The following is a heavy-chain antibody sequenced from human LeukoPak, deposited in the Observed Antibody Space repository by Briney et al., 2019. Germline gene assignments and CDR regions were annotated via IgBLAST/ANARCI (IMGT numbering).Heavy chain of an antibody. D-gene: IGHD3-22*01. CDR2: IIPIFGTA. J-gene: IGHJ4*02. Sequence: ASVKVSCKASGGTFSSYAISWVRQAPGQGLEWMGGIIPIFGTANYAQKFQGRVTITADESTSTAYMELSSLRAEDTAVYYCVRENDSNGYYFYWGQGTLVTVSS. CDR1: GGTFSSYA. V-gene: IGHV1-69*13. CDR3: VRENDSNGYYFY.